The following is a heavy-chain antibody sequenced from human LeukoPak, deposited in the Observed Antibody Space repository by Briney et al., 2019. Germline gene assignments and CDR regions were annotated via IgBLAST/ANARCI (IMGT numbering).Heavy chain of an antibody. J-gene: IGHJ3*02. CDR1: GFTLSSYW. Sequence: GGSLRLSCAASGFTLSSYWIHWVRQAPGKGLVWVSRINSDGTNIRYADSVKGRFTISRDNAKNTVYLQMNSVRAEDTAVYYCVRDVVAKDAFDIWGQGQWSPSLQ. V-gene: IGHV3-74*01. CDR3: VRDVVAKDAFDI. D-gene: IGHD5-12*01. CDR2: INSDGTNI.